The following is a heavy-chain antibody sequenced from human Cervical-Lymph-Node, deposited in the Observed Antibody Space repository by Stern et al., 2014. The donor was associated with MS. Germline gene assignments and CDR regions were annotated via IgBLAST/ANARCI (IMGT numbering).Heavy chain of an antibody. CDR3: ARDFVDTPMVTRPDYLDC. V-gene: IGHV7-4-1*02. CDR2: INTKTGKS. CDR1: GYNFTNFA. J-gene: IGHJ4*02. D-gene: IGHD5-18*01. Sequence: QVQLVQSGSELKKPGASVKVSCKVSGYNFTNFAMNWVRQAPGQGLEWMGWINTKTGKSTYAQDFTGRFVFSLDTSVSTAHLQISSLKAEDTAIYYCARDFVDTPMVTRPDYLDCWGQGTLVTVSS.